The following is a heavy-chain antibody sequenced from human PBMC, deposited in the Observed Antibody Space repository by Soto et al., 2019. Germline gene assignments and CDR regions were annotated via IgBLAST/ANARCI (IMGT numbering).Heavy chain of an antibody. Sequence: PGGSLRLSCAASGFTFSSYAMSWVRQAPGKGLEWVSAISGSGGSTYYADSVKGRFTISRDNSKNTLYLQMNSLRAEDTAVYYCATTLAPYCSGGTCYSDYWGQGTLVTVSS. CDR3: ATTLAPYCSGGTCYSDY. CDR2: ISGSGGST. V-gene: IGHV3-23*01. CDR1: GFTFSSYA. J-gene: IGHJ4*02. D-gene: IGHD2-15*01.